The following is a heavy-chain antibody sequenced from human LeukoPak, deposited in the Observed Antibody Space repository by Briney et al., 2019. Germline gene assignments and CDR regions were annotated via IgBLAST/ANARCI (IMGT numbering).Heavy chain of an antibody. CDR3: ARDRGYCSGGSCSRYYYYYYMDV. CDR2: IYYSGST. CDR1: GGSISSYY. D-gene: IGHD2-15*01. J-gene: IGHJ6*03. Sequence: SETLSLTCTVSGGSISSYYWSWIRQPPGKGLEWIGYIYYSGSTNYNPSLKSRVTISVDTSKNQFSLKLSSVTAADTAVYYCARDRGYCSGGSCSRYYYYYYMDVWGKGTTVTVSS. V-gene: IGHV4-59*12.